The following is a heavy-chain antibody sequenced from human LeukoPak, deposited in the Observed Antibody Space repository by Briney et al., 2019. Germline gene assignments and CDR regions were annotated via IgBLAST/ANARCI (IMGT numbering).Heavy chain of an antibody. D-gene: IGHD2-15*01. CDR3: ARGRRRGVAAVYYFDY. Sequence: PSETLSLTCTVSDGSISSYYWSWIRQPPGKGLEWIGEINLSGSTNYNPSLKSRVTISVDTSKNQFSLKLSSVTAADTAVYYCARGRRRGVAAVYYFDYWGQGTLVTVSS. CDR1: DGSISSYY. CDR2: INLSGST. J-gene: IGHJ4*02. V-gene: IGHV4-34*01.